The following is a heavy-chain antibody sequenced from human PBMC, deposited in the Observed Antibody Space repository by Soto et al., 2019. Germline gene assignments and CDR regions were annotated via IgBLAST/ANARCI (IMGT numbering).Heavy chain of an antibody. J-gene: IGHJ5*02. D-gene: IGHD3-22*01. V-gene: IGHV5-10-1*01. CDR1: GYSFTSYW. CDR2: IDPSDSYT. CDR3: AKKASDREAWFDP. Sequence: GESLKISCKGSGYSFTSYWISWVRQMPGKGLEWMGRIDPSDSYTNYSPSFQGHVTISADKSISTAYLQWSSLKASDTAIYYCAKKASDREAWFDPWGQGTQVTVSS.